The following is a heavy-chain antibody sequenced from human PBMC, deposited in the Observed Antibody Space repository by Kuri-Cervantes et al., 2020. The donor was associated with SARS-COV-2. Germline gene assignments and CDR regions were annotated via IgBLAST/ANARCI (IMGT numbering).Heavy chain of an antibody. CDR3: ATDGTRAYSNSYYYMDV. V-gene: IGHV3-30*02. CDR2: IRYDGSNK. J-gene: IGHJ6*03. D-gene: IGHD4-11*01. Sequence: GESLKISCAASGFTFSDYYMTWVRQAPGKGLEWVAFIRYDGSNKDYLDSVKGRFTISRDNSMNTLFLQMNSLRPEDTAVYYCATDGTRAYSNSYYYMDVWGKGTTVTVSS. CDR1: GFTFSDYY.